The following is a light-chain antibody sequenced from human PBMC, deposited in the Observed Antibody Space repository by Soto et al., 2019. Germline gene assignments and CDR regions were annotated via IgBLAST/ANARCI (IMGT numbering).Light chain of an antibody. CDR1: QSVTSN. J-gene: IGKJ2*01. CDR2: DAD. Sequence: EIVMTQSPVTLSVSPGDTATLSCRASQSVTSNLAWYQQKPGQPPRLLIYDADIRATGVPARYSGSGSETEFALTISSLQSEDSAVYFCKQYHDWYAFGQGTKLEI. V-gene: IGKV3-15*01. CDR3: KQYHDWYA.